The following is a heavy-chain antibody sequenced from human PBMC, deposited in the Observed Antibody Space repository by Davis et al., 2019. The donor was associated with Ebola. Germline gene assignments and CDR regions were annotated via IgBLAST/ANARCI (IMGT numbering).Heavy chain of an antibody. CDR3: ARGRDGYNWFDY. CDR2: IIPIFGTA. V-gene: IGHV1-69*06. J-gene: IGHJ4*02. D-gene: IGHD5-24*01. Sequence: SVKVSCKASGGTFSSYAISWVRQAPGQGLEWMGGIIPIFGTANYAQKFQGRVTITADKSTSTAYMELSSLRSEDTAVYYCARGRDGYNWFDYWGQGTLVTVSS. CDR1: GGTFSSYA.